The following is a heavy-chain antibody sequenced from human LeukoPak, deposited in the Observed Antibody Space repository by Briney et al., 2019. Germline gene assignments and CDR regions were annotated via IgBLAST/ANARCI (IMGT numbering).Heavy chain of an antibody. J-gene: IGHJ4*02. Sequence: SETLSLTSTVSGGSISSYYWSWIRQPPGKGLEWIGYIYYSGSTNYNPSLKSGVTISVDTSKNQFSLKLSSVTAADTAVYYCARGGYSSSWKYYFDYWGQGTLVTVSS. D-gene: IGHD6-13*01. CDR1: GGSISSYY. CDR3: ARGGYSSSWKYYFDY. CDR2: IYYSGST. V-gene: IGHV4-59*01.